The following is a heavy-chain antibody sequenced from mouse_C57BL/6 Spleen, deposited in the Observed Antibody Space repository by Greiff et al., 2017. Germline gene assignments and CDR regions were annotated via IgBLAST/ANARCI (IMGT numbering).Heavy chain of an antibody. J-gene: IGHJ2*01. CDR2: IYPGDGDT. D-gene: IGHD2-4*01. V-gene: IGHV1-80*01. CDR1: GYAFSSYW. Sequence: QVQLQQSGAELVKPGASVKISCKASGYAFSSYWMNWVKQRPGKGLEWIGQIYPGDGDTNYNGKFKGKATLTADTSSSTAYMQLSSLTSEDSAVYFCARYYDSMYYFDYWGQGTTLTVSS. CDR3: ARYYDSMYYFDY.